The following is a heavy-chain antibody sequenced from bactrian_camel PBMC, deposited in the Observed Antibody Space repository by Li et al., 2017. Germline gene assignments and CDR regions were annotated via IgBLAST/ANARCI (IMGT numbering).Heavy chain of an antibody. CDR2: INSGGGST. CDR1: GYTFENYG. J-gene: IGHJ4*01. Sequence: VQLVESGGGLVQPGGSLRLSCEASGYTFENYGVSWVRQAPGKGLEWVSAINSGGGSTIYADSVKGRFTMSLDNAKKTLHLQMNNLKAEDTARYYCAAEAPTLYRGSCPRIAAPYTIWGQGTQVTVS. CDR3: AAEAPTLYRGSCPRIAAPYTI. D-gene: IGHD4*01. V-gene: IGHV3S42*01.